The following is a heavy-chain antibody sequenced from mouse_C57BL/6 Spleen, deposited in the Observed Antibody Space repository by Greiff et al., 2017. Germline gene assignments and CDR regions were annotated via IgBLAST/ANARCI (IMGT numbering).Heavy chain of an antibody. CDR3: ARHGPNYYGSSYDWYFDV. V-gene: IGHV5-9*01. Sequence: DVHLVESGGGLVKPGGSLKLSCAASGFTFSSYTMSWVRQTPEKRLEWVATISGGGGNTYYPDSVKGRFTISRDNAKNTLYLRMSSLRSEDTALYYCARHGPNYYGSSYDWYFDVWGTGTTVTVSS. J-gene: IGHJ1*03. D-gene: IGHD1-1*01. CDR1: GFTFSSYT. CDR2: ISGGGGNT.